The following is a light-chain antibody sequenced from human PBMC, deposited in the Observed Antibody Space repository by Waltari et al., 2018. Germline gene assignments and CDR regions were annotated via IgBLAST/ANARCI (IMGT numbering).Light chain of an antibody. CDR1: QGISSY. J-gene: IGKJ4*01. CDR3: QQGNSNPLT. Sequence: DIQMSQSPSSLSASVGDRVTITCRASQGISSYLNWYQQKPGKATKLLIYYANSLASGVPSRFSGSRAGTEFTLTISSLHPEDFATYYCQQGNSNPLTFGGGTKVEIK. CDR2: YAN. V-gene: IGKV1-39*01.